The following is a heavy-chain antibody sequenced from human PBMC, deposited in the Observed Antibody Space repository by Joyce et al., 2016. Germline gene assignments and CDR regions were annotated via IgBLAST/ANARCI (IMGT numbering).Heavy chain of an antibody. CDR2: ISSDSTYI. J-gene: IGHJ6*02. CDR1: GFTFSTSR. CDR3: ARGGIVYDYSMDL. V-gene: IGHV3-21*02. D-gene: IGHD3-22*01. Sequence: EVQLVESGGGLVKPGGSLRISCAASGFTFSTSRMSWFRRAPGKGREWVSAISSDSTYIFYADSVKGRFTVSRDNAKNSLYLQMNSLRAEDTAVFFCARGGIVYDYSMDLWGQGTTVTVSS.